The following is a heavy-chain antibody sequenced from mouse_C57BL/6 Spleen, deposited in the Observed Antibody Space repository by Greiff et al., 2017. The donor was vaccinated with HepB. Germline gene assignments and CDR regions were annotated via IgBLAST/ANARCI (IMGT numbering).Heavy chain of an antibody. D-gene: IGHD2-4*01. CDR1: GYTFTDYE. Sequence: QVQLQQSGAELVRPGASVTLSCKASGYTFTDYEMHWVKQTPVHGLEWIGAIDPETGGTAYNQKFKGKAILTADKSSSTAYMELRSLTSEDSAVYHCTRLDDYDGWYFDVWGTGTTVTVSS. CDR3: TRLDDYDGWYFDV. J-gene: IGHJ1*03. V-gene: IGHV1-15*01. CDR2: IDPETGGT.